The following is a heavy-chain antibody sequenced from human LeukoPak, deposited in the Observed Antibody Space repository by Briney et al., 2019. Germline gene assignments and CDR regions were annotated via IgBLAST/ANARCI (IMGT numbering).Heavy chain of an antibody. CDR3: ARDTPNAWDY. J-gene: IGHJ4*02. CDR2: TYSRGGST. D-gene: IGHD2-2*01. Sequence: GGSLRLSCTAFGFTINNYAMHWVRQAPGKGLEIVSTTYSRGGSTDYANSVKGRFTISRDNSKNTLVLQMGSLRAEDMAVYYCARDTPNAWDYWGQGTLVTVSS. V-gene: IGHV3-64*01. CDR1: GFTINNYA.